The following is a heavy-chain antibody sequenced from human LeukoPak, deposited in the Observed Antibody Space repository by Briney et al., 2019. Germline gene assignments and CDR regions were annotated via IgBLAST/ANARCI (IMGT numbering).Heavy chain of an antibody. J-gene: IGHJ4*02. V-gene: IGHV3-23*01. Sequence: PGGSLRLSCAASGFTFSSIAMSWVRQAPDKGLGWGSTISGSGGGTYYADSVKGRFTISRDDSKNPLYLQMNSLRADDTAVYYCAKDLGRYRNNFFDYWGQGNLVTVSS. CDR2: ISGSGGGT. CDR3: AKDLGRYRNNFFDY. D-gene: IGHD1-26*01. CDR1: GFTFSSIA.